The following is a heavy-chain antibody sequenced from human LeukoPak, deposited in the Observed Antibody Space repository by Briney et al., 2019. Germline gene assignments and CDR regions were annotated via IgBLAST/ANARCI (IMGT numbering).Heavy chain of an antibody. D-gene: IGHD3-3*01. J-gene: IGHJ4*02. V-gene: IGHV3-23*01. CDR1: GFTLSSYA. CDR3: AKSTIFGVVIIPGGSGFDY. CDR2: ISGSGGST. Sequence: PGGSLRLSCAASGFTLSSYAMSWVRQAPGKGLEWVSAISGSGGSTYYADSVKGRFTTSRDNSKNTLYLQMNSLRAEDTAVYYCAKSTIFGVVIIPGGSGFDYWGQGTLVTVSS.